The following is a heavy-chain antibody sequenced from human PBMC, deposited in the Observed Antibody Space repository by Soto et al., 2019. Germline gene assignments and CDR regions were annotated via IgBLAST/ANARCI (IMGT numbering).Heavy chain of an antibody. CDR3: ARDQRAYYGSGSYYNGYYYYGMDV. CDR2: IIPIFGTA. CDR1: GGTFSSYA. D-gene: IGHD3-10*01. V-gene: IGHV1-69*01. J-gene: IGHJ6*02. Sequence: VQLVQSGAEVKKPGSSVKVSCKASGGTFSSYAISWVRQAPGQGLEWMGGIIPIFGTANYAQKFQGRVTITADESTSTAYMELSSLSSEDTAVYYCARDQRAYYGSGSYYNGYYYYGMDVWGQGTTVTVSS.